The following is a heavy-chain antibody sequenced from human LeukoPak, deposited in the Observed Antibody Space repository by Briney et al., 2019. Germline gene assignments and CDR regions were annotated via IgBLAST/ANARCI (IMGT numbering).Heavy chain of an antibody. D-gene: IGHD6-19*01. CDR1: GFTFTSSA. J-gene: IGHJ3*02. Sequence: TSVKVSCKASGFTFTSSAVQWVRQARGQRLEWIGWIVVGSGYTKYAQSFQERVTITRDMSTSTAYMELSSLRSEDTAVYYCAATHPEGPGWSSVGNAFDIWGQGTMVTVSS. CDR2: IVVGSGYT. CDR3: AATHPEGPGWSSVGNAFDI. V-gene: IGHV1-58*01.